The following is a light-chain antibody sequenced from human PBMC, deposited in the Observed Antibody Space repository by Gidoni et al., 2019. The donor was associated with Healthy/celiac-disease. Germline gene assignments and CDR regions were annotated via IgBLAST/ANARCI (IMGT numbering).Light chain of an antibody. J-gene: IGKJ4*01. CDR1: QSVSSY. V-gene: IGKV3-11*01. CDR2: DAS. Sequence: EIVLTQSPATLSLSPGERATLSCRASQSVSSYLAWYQQNPGQAPRLLIYDASNRATGIPARFRGSGSGTDFTLTISSLEPEDVAVYYCQQRSNWPPTLTFXGXTKVEIK. CDR3: QQRSNWPPTLT.